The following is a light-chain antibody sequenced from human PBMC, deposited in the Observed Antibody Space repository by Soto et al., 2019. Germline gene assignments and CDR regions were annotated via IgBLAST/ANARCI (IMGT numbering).Light chain of an antibody. CDR2: EVS. Sequence: QSALTQSPSASGSHGQSVTISCTGTSSDVGNYNYVSWYQQHPGKAPKLMIYEVSKRPSGVPDRFSGSKSGNTASLTVSGLQVEDEADYYCSSYAGSNIWVFGGGTKLTVL. J-gene: IGLJ3*02. CDR3: SSYAGSNIWV. CDR1: SSDVGNYNY. V-gene: IGLV2-8*01.